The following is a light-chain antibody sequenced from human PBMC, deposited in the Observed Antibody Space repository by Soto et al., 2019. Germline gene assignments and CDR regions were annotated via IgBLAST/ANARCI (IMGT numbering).Light chain of an antibody. CDR3: QKYNIAPLT. Sequence: DIQMTQSPSSLSASVGDRVTITCRASQGIATYLAWYQQKPRKAPKLLIYAASTLQSGVPSRFSGSGSGTDFTLTIRSLQPEDVATYYCQKYNIAPLTFGGGTKVEIK. J-gene: IGKJ4*01. CDR2: AAS. CDR1: QGIATY. V-gene: IGKV1-27*01.